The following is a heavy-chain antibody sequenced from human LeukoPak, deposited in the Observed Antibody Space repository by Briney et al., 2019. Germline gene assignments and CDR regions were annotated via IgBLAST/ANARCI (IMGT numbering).Heavy chain of an antibody. D-gene: IGHD6-19*01. CDR3: ARKPKSSGWYDY. V-gene: IGHV1-18*04. CDR1: GYTFAGYY. CDR2: ISAYNGNT. Sequence: GASVKVSCKASGYTFAGYYMHWVRQAPGQGLEWMGWISAYNGNTNYAQKLQGRVTMTTDTSTSTAYMELRSLRSDDTAVYYCARKPKSSGWYDYWGQGTLVTVSS. J-gene: IGHJ4*02.